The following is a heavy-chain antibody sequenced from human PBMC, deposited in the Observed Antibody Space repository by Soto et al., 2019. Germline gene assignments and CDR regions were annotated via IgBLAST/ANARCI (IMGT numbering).Heavy chain of an antibody. CDR1: GGSFSGYY. Sequence: PSETLSLTCAVYGGSFSGYYWSWIRQPPGKGLEWIGEINHSGSTNYNPSLKSRVTISVDTSKNQFSLKLSSVTAADTAVYYCAGLPSGYWGQGTLVTVSS. J-gene: IGHJ4*02. V-gene: IGHV4-34*01. CDR2: INHSGST. CDR3: AGLPSGY.